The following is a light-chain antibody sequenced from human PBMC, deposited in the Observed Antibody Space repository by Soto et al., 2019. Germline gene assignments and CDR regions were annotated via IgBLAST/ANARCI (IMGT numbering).Light chain of an antibody. Sequence: HSALTQPASVSGSPGQSITVSCTGISSDVGGSNYVSWYQQHPGKAPRLIIFDVNNRPSGVSPRFSGSKSGNTASLTISGLQAEDEAHYFCTSYGRGPLCVFGTGTKVTVL. J-gene: IGLJ1*01. CDR2: DVN. V-gene: IGLV2-14*03. CDR1: SSDVGGSNY. CDR3: TSYGRGPLCV.